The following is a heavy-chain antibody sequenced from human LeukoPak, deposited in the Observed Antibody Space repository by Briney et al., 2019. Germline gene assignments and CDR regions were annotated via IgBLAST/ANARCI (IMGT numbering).Heavy chain of an antibody. V-gene: IGHV1-69*13. CDR3: ARDREDYKGYSYGSGNDY. CDR1: GGTFISYA. CDR2: IIPIFGTA. J-gene: IGHJ4*02. Sequence: ASVHVSCKASGGTFISYAISWVRQAPGQGLEWMGGIIPIFGTANYAQKFQGRVTITADESTSTAYMELSSLRSEDTAVYYCARDREDYKGYSYGSGNDYWGQGTLVTVSS. D-gene: IGHD5-18*01.